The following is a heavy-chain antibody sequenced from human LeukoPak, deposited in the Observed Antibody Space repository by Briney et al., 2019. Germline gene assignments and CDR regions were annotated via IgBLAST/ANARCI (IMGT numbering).Heavy chain of an antibody. CDR1: GFTFSSYG. CDR2: ISYDGSNK. D-gene: IGHD2-2*02. J-gene: IGHJ4*02. CDR3: AKGLVPTAIHTFDY. Sequence: PGRSLRLPCAASGFTFSSYGMHWVRQAPGKGLEWVAVISYDGSNKYYADSVKGRFTISRDHSKNTLFLQMNSLRAEDTAVYYCAKGLVPTAIHTFDYWGQGTLVTVSS. V-gene: IGHV3-30*18.